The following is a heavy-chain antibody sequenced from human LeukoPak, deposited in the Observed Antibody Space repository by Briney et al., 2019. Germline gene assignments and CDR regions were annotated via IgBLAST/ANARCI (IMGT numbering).Heavy chain of an antibody. J-gene: IGHJ4*02. V-gene: IGHV3-30-3*01. CDR3: VVLGY. D-gene: IGHD3-3*02. Sequence: GGSLRLSCAASGFTFSSYAMHWVRQAPGKGLEWVAVISYDGSNKYYADSVKGRFTISRDNSKNTLYLQMNSLRAEDTAVYYCVVLGYWGQGTLVTVSS. CDR2: ISYDGSNK. CDR1: GFTFSSYA.